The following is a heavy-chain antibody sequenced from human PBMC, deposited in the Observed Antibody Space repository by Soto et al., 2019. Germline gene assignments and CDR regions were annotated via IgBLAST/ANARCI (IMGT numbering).Heavy chain of an antibody. CDR1: GASISNSDYY. Sequence: QLHLQESGPGLVKPSETLSLTCGVSGASISNSDYYWVWIRQPPGQGLEGIATVHFRGKTYYNVSLKTRLTISLDPSKNLFSLRLTSLTAADTAVYYCATEAAHHDAFDVWGRGTRVTVSS. J-gene: IGHJ3*01. CDR2: VHFRGKT. V-gene: IGHV4-39*02. CDR3: ATEAAHHDAFDV. D-gene: IGHD2-15*01.